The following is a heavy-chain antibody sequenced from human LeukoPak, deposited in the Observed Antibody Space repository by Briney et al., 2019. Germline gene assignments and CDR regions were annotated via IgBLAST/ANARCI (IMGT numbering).Heavy chain of an antibody. V-gene: IGHV3-53*01. CDR1: GFIATTNY. CDR3: ARDLAYSRLDY. CDR2: IYSSGST. Sequence: GGSLRLSCAGSGFIATTNYMSWVRQAPGKGLEWVSVIYSSGSTSYADSVKGRFTISRDSSKNTVYLQMNSLRAEDTAVYYCARDLAYSRLDYWGQGMLVTVSS. J-gene: IGHJ4*02. D-gene: IGHD5-18*01.